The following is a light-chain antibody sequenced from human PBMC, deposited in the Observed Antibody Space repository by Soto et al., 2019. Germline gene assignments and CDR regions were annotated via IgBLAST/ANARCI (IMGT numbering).Light chain of an antibody. Sequence: DIQMTKYPSTLSASVGDRVTMTCRASQNINNYLHWYQQRPGKAPKLLIFGASSLQSGVPSRFSGSGSGTDFTLTISSLQPGDFATYFCHQTYSPPWTFGQGTKVDIK. CDR1: QNINNY. J-gene: IGKJ1*01. CDR3: HQTYSPPWT. V-gene: IGKV1-39*01. CDR2: GAS.